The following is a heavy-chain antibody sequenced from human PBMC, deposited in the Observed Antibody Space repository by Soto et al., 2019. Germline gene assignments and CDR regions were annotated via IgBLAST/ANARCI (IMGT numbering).Heavy chain of an antibody. CDR3: ATMGTPVTGLYYFDY. J-gene: IGHJ4*02. Sequence: QVQLQESGPGLVKPSQTLSLTCTVSGGAISSGNYYWSWIRQPPGKGLEWIGFISYSGTTHYSASLRRRVSISVDTSKKQSSLDLSSVTAADTAVYYCATMGTPVTGLYYFDYWGQGTLVTVSS. V-gene: IGHV4-30-4*01. CDR2: ISYSGTT. D-gene: IGHD4-17*01. CDR1: GGAISSGNYY.